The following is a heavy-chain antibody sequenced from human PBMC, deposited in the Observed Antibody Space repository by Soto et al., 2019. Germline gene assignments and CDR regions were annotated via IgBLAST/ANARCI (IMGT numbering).Heavy chain of an antibody. V-gene: IGHV3-53*02. Sequence: EVQLVETGGGLIQRGGSLRLSCAASGFTVSSHYMSWVRQAPGKGLEWVSVIYSGGSTYYADSVKGRFIISRDNSKNTLSLQMNSLRVEDTAVYYCARGMALYHFSGMDVWGQGATVTVSS. CDR3: ARGMALYHFSGMDV. D-gene: IGHD2-2*01. J-gene: IGHJ6*02. CDR2: IYSGGST. CDR1: GFTVSSHY.